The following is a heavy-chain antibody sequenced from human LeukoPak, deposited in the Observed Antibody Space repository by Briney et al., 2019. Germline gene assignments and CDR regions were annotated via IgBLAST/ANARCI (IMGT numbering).Heavy chain of an antibody. CDR1: GFTFSSYD. V-gene: IGHV3-13*01. CDR3: AREGATYYYYYGMDV. J-gene: IGHJ6*02. CDR2: IGTAGDT. Sequence: PGGSLRLSCAASGFTFSSYDMHWVRQATGKGLEWVSAIGTAGDTYYPGSVKGRFTISRENAKNSLYLQMNSLRAGDTAVYYCAREGATYYYYYGMDVWGQGTTVTVSS. D-gene: IGHD1-26*01.